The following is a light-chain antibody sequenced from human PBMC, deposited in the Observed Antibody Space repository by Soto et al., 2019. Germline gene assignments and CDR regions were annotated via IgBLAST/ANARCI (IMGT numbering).Light chain of an antibody. CDR2: CI. J-gene: IGKJ5*01. V-gene: IGKV3-20*01. CDR1: GFCQRH. Sequence: EIVLTQSPGTLSLSPGGKTNPPLKARQGFCQRHLSLDQQKTWQAPRPPNLWCIQQGTGIPDRFSGSGSGTDFTLTISRLEPEDFAVYYCQQYGSSPITFGQGTRLEIK. CDR3: QQYGSSPIT.